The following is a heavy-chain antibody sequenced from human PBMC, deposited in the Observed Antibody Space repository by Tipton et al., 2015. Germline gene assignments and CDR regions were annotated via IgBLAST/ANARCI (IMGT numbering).Heavy chain of an antibody. Sequence: TLSLTCTVSGGSISRYYWSWIRQSPGKGLEWIGYIYYTGISNYNPSLKSRVTISLDTSKNQFSLKLTSVTAADTVVYYCARGGNNWFDPWGQGTLVTVSS. CDR1: GGSISRYY. D-gene: IGHD2-15*01. CDR2: IYYTGIS. V-gene: IGHV4-59*01. CDR3: ARGGNNWFDP. J-gene: IGHJ5*02.